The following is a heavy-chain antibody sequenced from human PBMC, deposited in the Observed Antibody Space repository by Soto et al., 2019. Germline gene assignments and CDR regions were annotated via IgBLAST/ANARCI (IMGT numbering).Heavy chain of an antibody. D-gene: IGHD1-26*01. CDR2: IIPILGIA. CDR1: GGTFSSYT. Sequence: QVQLVQSGAEVKKPGSSVKVSCKASGGTFSSYTISWVRQAPGQGLEWMGRIIPILGIANYAQKFQGRVTITADKSTSTTYMELSSLRSEDTAVYYCARSGPVLVGATTAVDSWGQGTLVTVSS. CDR3: ARSGPVLVGATTAVDS. J-gene: IGHJ4*02. V-gene: IGHV1-69*02.